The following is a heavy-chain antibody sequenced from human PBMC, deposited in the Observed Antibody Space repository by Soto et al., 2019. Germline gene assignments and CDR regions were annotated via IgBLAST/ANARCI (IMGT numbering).Heavy chain of an antibody. CDR2: IYSGGRN. V-gene: IGHV4-4*07. CDR3: ARGSSRWDY. J-gene: IGHJ4*02. D-gene: IGHD6-13*01. CDR1: GGSVRSFD. Sequence: PSGSLELACAVCGGSVRSFDGAWIRQPAGKGLEWIGRIYSGGRNNYNPSLKSRVTMSVDTSKNQFSLRLSSVTAADTAMYYCARGSSRWDYWAQATLVTVSS.